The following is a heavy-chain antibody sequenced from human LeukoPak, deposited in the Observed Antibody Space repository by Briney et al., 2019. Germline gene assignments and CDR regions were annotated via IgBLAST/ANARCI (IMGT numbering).Heavy chain of an antibody. CDR3: ASYGDYDLYYFDY. D-gene: IGHD4-17*01. CDR2: ISSSGSTI. J-gene: IGHJ4*02. V-gene: IGHV3-48*04. CDR1: GFTFSSYG. Sequence: PGGSLRLSCAASGFTFSSYGMSWVRQAPGKGLEWVSAISSSGSTIYYADSVKGRFTISRDNAKNSLYLQMNSLRAEDTAVYYCASYGDYDLYYFDYWGQGTLVTASS.